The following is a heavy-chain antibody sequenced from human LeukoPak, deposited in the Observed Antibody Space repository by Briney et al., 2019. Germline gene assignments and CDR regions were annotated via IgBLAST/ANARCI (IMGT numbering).Heavy chain of an antibody. CDR2: INHSGST. V-gene: IGHV4-34*01. CDR3: AILPRDY. CDR1: GGSFSGYY. Sequence: SETLSLTCAVYGGSFSGYYWSWIRQSPGKGLEWIGEINHSGSTNYNPSLKSRVTISVDTSKNQFSLKLSSVTAADTAVYYCAILPRDYWGQGTLVTVSS. J-gene: IGHJ4*02.